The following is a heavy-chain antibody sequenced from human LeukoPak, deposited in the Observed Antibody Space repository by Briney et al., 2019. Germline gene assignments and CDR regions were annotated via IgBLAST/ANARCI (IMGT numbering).Heavy chain of an antibody. D-gene: IGHD1-26*01. CDR2: IYYSGST. CDR1: GGSISSSSYY. Sequence: SSETLSLTCTVSGGSISSSSYYWGWIRQPPGKGLEWIGSIYYSGSTYYNPSLKSRVTISVDTSKNQFSLKLSSVTAADTAVYYCARQRANGSYSDYWGQGTLVTVSS. V-gene: IGHV4-39*01. J-gene: IGHJ4*02. CDR3: ARQRANGSYSDY.